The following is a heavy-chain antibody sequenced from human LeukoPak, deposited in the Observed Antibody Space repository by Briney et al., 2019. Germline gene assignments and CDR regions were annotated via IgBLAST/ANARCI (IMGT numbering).Heavy chain of an antibody. J-gene: IGHJ6*03. V-gene: IGHV1-69*05. D-gene: IGHD1-1*01. CDR3: ARGGYNWNDDGELYYYYMDV. CDR1: GGTFSSYA. Sequence: GASVKVSCKASGGTFSSYAISWVRQAPGQGLEWMGGIIPIFGTANYAQKFQGRVTITTDESTSTAYMELSSLRSEDTAVYYCARGGYNWNDDGELYYYYMDVWGKGTTVTVSS. CDR2: IIPIFGTA.